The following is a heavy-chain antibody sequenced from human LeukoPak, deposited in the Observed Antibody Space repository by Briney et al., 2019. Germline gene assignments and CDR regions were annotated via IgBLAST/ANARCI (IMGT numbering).Heavy chain of an antibody. V-gene: IGHV3-21*01. D-gene: IGHD5-18*01. CDR2: ISSSSSYI. J-gene: IGHJ4*02. CDR3: ARLYSYGHLFDY. CDR1: GFTFSSYS. Sequence: PGGSLRLSCVASGFTFSSYSMNWVRQAPGKGLEWVSSISSSSSYIYYADSVKGRFTISRDNAKNSLYLQMNSLRAEDTAVCYCARLYSYGHLFDYWGQGTLVTVSS.